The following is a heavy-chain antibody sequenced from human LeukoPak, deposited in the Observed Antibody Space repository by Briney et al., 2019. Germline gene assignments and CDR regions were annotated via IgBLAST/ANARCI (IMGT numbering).Heavy chain of an antibody. J-gene: IGHJ4*02. CDR1: GFTFSSYT. CDR3: AKDGPDWRSYFDY. V-gene: IGHV3-23*01. Sequence: GGSLRLSCAASGFTFSSYTMNWVRQGPGKGLEWVSAITGSGGDTHYADSVKGRFTISRDNSKNTLYLQMNSLRAEDTAVYYCAKDGPDWRSYFDYWGQGTLVTVSS. CDR2: ITGSGGDT. D-gene: IGHD3/OR15-3a*01.